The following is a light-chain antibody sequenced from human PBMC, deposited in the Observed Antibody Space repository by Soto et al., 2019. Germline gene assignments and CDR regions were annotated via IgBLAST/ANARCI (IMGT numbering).Light chain of an antibody. CDR3: QQYNNWPRT. J-gene: IGKJ1*01. CDR1: QSVSST. V-gene: IGKV3-15*01. Sequence: EIVMTQSPAPLSVSPGERATLSCRASQSVSSTLAWYQQKPGQAPRLLIYGASTRATGIPARFSGSGSGTEFTLTISSLQAEDCAVEYGQQYNNWPRTCGQGTKVDIK. CDR2: GAS.